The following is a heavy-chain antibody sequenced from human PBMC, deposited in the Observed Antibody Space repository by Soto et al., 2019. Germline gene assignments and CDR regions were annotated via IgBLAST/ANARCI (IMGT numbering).Heavy chain of an antibody. J-gene: IGHJ4*02. CDR1: GGTFSSYA. CDR3: ARTTVGDYGDFGAKVLDY. CDR2: IIPIFGTA. V-gene: IGHV1-69*01. Sequence: QVQLVQSGAEVKKPGSSVKVSCKASGGTFSSYAISWVRQAPGQGLEWMGGIIPIFGTANYAQEFQGRVTITADESTSTAYMELSSLRSEDTAVYYCARTTVGDYGDFGAKVLDYWGQGTLVTVSS. D-gene: IGHD4-17*01.